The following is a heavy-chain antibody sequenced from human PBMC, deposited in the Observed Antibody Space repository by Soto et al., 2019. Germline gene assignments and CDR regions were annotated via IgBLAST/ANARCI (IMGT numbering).Heavy chain of an antibody. V-gene: IGHV4-39*07. J-gene: IGHJ5*02. CDR2: INHSGST. CDR1: GGSISSSSYY. CDR3: ARADILELRGWFDP. D-gene: IGHD1-7*01. Sequence: PSETLSLTCTVSGGSISSSSYYWGWIRQPPGKGLEWIGEINHSGSTNYNPSLKSRVTISVDTSKNQFSLKLSSVTAADTAVYYCARADILELRGWFDPWGQGTLVTVSS.